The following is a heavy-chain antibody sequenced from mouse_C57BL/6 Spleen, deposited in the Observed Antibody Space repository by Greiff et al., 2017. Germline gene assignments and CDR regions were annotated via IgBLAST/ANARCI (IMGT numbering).Heavy chain of an antibody. CDR3: ARGSNYPYFDY. J-gene: IGHJ2*01. Sequence: QVQLKQSGAELARPGASVKMSCKASGYTFTSYTMHWVKQRPGQGLEWIGYINPSSGYTKYNQKFKDKATLTADKSSSTAYMQLSSLTSEDSAVYYCARGSNYPYFDYWGQGTTLTVSS. V-gene: IGHV1-4*01. CDR1: GYTFTSYT. CDR2: INPSSGYT. D-gene: IGHD2-5*01.